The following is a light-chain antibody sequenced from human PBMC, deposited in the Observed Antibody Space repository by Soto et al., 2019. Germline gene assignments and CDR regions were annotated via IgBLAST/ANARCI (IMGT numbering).Light chain of an antibody. CDR3: QQAKGFPLT. CDR2: AAS. CDR1: QAITNW. Sequence: DIQMTQSPSSVSASVGDRVTLTCRATQAITNWLAWYQQRPGKAPKLLIYAASTLQSRVPSRFSGSGSGTEFSLTSDRLQPEDFATYYCQQAKGFPLTFGGGTKVELK. J-gene: IGKJ4*01. V-gene: IGKV1-12*01.